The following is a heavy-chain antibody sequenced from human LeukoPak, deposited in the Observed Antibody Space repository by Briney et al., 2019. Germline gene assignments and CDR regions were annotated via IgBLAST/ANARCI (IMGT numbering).Heavy chain of an antibody. V-gene: IGHV3-30*04. CDR2: ISYDGSNK. Sequence: GGSLRLSCAASGFTFSSYAMHWVRQAPGKGLEWVAVISYDGSNKYYADSVKGRFTISRDNSKNTLYLQMNSLRAEDTAVYYCARSQRKTYYYDSSGYYSDYWGQGTLVTVSS. CDR1: GFTFSSYA. J-gene: IGHJ4*02. CDR3: ARSQRKTYYYDSSGYYSDY. D-gene: IGHD3-22*01.